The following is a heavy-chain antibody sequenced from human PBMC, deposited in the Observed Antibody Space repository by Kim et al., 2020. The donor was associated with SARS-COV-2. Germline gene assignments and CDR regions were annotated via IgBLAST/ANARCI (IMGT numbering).Heavy chain of an antibody. CDR2: IYYSGST. D-gene: IGHD3-22*01. CDR1: GGSISSSSYY. CDR3: AAGGDYYDSSGYYPGY. V-gene: IGHV4-39*01. Sequence: SETLSLTCTVSGGSISSSSYYWGWIRQPPGKGLEWIGSIYYSGSTYYNPSLKSGVTISVDTSKNQFSLKLSSVTAADTAVYYCAAGGDYYDSSGYYPGYWGQGTLVTVSS. J-gene: IGHJ4*02.